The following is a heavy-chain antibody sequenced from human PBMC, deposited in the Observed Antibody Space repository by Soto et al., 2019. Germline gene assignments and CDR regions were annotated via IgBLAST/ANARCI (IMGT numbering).Heavy chain of an antibody. CDR1: GGSISSYY. J-gene: IGHJ6*03. CDR2: IYYSGST. D-gene: IGHD2-15*01. V-gene: IGHV4-59*12. CDR3: ARGGSVVVVAAKLPGRHYYMDV. Sequence: SETLSLTCTVPGGSISSYYWSWIRQPPGKGLEWIGYIYYSGSTNYNPSLKSRVTISVDTSKNQFSLKLSSVTAADTAVYYCARGGSVVVVAAKLPGRHYYMDVWGKGTTVTVSS.